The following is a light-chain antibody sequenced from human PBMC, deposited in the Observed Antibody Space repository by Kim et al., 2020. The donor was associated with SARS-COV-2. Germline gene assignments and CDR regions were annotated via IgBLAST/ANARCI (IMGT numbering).Light chain of an antibody. J-gene: IGLJ3*02. CDR2: YDS. CDR3: QVWDSSSDHRV. V-gene: IGLV3-21*04. Sequence: APGKTARITWGGKNNGSKSVHWYQQKPGQAPVLVIYYDSDRPSGIPERFSGSNSGNTATLTISRVEAGDEADYYCQVWDSSSDHRVFGGGTQLTVL. CDR1: NNGSKS.